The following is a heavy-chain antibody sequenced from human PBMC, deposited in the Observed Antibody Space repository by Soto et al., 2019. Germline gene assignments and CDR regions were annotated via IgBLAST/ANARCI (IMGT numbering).Heavy chain of an antibody. CDR2: ISGSGGST. D-gene: IGHD6-19*01. Sequence: GGSLRLSCAASGFTFSSYAMSWVRQAPGKGLEWVSAISGSGGSTYYADSVKGRFTISRDNSKNTLYLQMNSLRAEDTAVYYCANAARIEVAGTGVGFDYWGQGTLVTVSS. CDR1: GFTFSSYA. V-gene: IGHV3-23*01. CDR3: ANAARIEVAGTGVGFDY. J-gene: IGHJ4*02.